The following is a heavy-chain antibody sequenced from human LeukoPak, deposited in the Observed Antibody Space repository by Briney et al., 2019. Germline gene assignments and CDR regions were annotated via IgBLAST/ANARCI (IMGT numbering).Heavy chain of an antibody. CDR2: IYDSGST. D-gene: IGHD4-17*01. V-gene: IGHV4-59*08. J-gene: IGHJ4*02. Sequence: SGTLSLIWTVSGGSISSYYWSWIRQPPGKGLEWIGYIYDSGSTNYNPSLKSRVTISIDTSKNQFSLNLSSVTAADTAVYYCGRVHGDYVDYCGQGTLVTVSS. CDR1: GGSISSYY. CDR3: GRVHGDYVDY.